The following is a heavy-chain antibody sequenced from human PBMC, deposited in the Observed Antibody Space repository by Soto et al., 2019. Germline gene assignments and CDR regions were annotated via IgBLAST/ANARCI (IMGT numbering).Heavy chain of an antibody. CDR1: GYSISSGYY. CDR3: ARGVRTATKGVAGNWFDP. D-gene: IGHD4-17*01. CDR2: IYHSGST. Sequence: PSETLSLTCAVSGYSISSGYYWGWIRQPPGKGLEWIGSIYHSGSTYYNPSLKSRVTISVDTSKNQFSLKLSSVTAADTAVYYCARGVRTATKGVAGNWFDPWGQGTLVTVSS. J-gene: IGHJ5*02. V-gene: IGHV4-38-2*01.